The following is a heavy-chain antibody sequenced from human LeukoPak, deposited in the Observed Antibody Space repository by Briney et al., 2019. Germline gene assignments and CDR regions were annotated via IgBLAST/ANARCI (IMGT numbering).Heavy chain of an antibody. V-gene: IGHV1-8*02. CDR2: MNPKSGNS. J-gene: IGHJ5*02. Sequence: EASVTVSCKASGYTFTGYEIHWVRQATGQGLEWMGWMNPKSGNSAYAQKFQGRVTMTRNTSISTAYMELRSLMSEDTAMYYCARGDLDWLPLWFDPWGQGTLVTVSS. D-gene: IGHD3-9*01. CDR3: ARGDLDWLPLWFDP. CDR1: GYTFTGYE.